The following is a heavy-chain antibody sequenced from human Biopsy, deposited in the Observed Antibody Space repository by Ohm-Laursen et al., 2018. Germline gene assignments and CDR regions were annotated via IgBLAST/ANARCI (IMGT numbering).Heavy chain of an antibody. V-gene: IGHV3-23*01. CDR2: ITSSGGST. CDR3: AKQGATILSSFDS. J-gene: IGHJ5*01. CDR1: GLTFSNYA. D-gene: IGHD3-9*01. Sequence: SLRLSCAASGLTFSNYAMSWVCQAPGKGLEWVSTITSSGGSTYFADSVKGRFTISRDNSKNRLYLQMNSLRGEDTAVYYCAKQGATILSSFDSWGQGTLVTVSS.